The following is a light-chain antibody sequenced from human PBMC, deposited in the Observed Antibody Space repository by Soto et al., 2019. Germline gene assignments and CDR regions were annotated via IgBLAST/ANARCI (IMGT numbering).Light chain of an antibody. Sequence: QSVLTQPPSASGTPGQRVTISCSGSNSNIGSNTVNWYHHLPGTAPKLLIYSNNRRPSGVPDRLSGSKSGTSASLAISGLQSEDEADYYCATWDDSLNGVVFGGGTKLTVL. CDR3: ATWDDSLNGVV. CDR2: SNN. J-gene: IGLJ2*01. CDR1: NSNIGSNT. V-gene: IGLV1-44*01.